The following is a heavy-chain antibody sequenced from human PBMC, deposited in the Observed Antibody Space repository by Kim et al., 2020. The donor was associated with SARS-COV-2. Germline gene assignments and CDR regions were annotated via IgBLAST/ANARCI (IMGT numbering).Heavy chain of an antibody. CDR3: ASNGELFYNWFDP. V-gene: IGHV4-39*01. D-gene: IGHD3-10*01. Sequence: SETLSLTCNVSGGSISSSPYYWGWIRQPPGKGLEWIGSIYYSGSTYHNPSLKSRVTISVDTSKNQFSLKLSSVTAADTAVYYCASNGELFYNWFDPWGQG. CDR2: IYYSGST. J-gene: IGHJ5*02. CDR1: GGSISSSPYY.